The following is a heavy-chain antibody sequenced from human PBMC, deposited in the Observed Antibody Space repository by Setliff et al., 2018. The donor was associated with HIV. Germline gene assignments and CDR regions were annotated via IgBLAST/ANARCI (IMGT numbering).Heavy chain of an antibody. CDR2: VYMSGKT. J-gene: IGHJ4*02. CDR3: ARPSSSSWHPGRFDY. D-gene: IGHD6-13*01. CDR1: GVSIDKNY. V-gene: IGHV4-4*08. Sequence: SETLSLTCTVSGVSIDKNYWSWVRRPPGKGLEWIGRVYMSGKTNYSPSLKRRVTISVDTSKNQFSLKLSSVTAADTAVYNCARPSSSSWHPGRFDYWGQGTQVTVSS.